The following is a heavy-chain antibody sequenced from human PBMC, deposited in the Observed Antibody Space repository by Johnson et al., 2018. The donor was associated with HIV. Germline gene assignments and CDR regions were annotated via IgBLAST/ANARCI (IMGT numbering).Heavy chain of an antibody. Sequence: VQLVESGGGLVQPGGSLRLSCAASGFTFSTYAMSWVRQAPGKGPEWVSALTPSGGGTYYADSVKGRFTISRDNSKNTLYLQLNSLRAEDTAVFYCAKHLSPLVDAFAIWGQGTMVTVSS. J-gene: IGHJ3*02. CDR2: LTPSGGGT. CDR3: AKHLSPLVDAFAI. V-gene: IGHV3-23*04. CDR1: GFTFSTYA.